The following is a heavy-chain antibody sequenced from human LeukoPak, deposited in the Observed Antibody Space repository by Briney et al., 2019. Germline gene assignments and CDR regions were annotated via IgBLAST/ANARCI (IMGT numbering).Heavy chain of an antibody. CDR1: GFTFSSYA. Sequence: GGSLRLSCAASGFTFSSYAMSWVRQAPGKGLEWVSAISGSGGSTYYADSVKGRFTISRDNFKNTLYLQMNSLRAEDTAVYYCAKDHSVLLWFGELSETAFDYWGQGTLVTVSS. CDR3: AKDHSVLLWFGELSETAFDY. CDR2: ISGSGGST. J-gene: IGHJ4*02. V-gene: IGHV3-23*01. D-gene: IGHD3-10*01.